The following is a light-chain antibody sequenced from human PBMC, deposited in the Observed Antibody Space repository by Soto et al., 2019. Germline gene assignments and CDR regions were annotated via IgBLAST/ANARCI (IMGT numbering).Light chain of an antibody. CDR1: QSVGSY. Sequence: EIVLTQSPATLSLSPGERATLSCRASQSVGSYLAWYQQKPGQAPRLLIYDASNRAAGVPARSSGSGSGTDFTLTISSLEPEDFAVYYCQQRSDWPTFGGGTKVEIK. V-gene: IGKV3-11*01. J-gene: IGKJ4*01. CDR2: DAS. CDR3: QQRSDWPT.